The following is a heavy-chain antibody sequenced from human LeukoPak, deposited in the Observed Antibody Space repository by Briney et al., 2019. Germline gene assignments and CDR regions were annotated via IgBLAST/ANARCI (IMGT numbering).Heavy chain of an antibody. V-gene: IGHV3-48*02. CDR2: ISSSSSTI. Sequence: GGSLRLSCAASGFTFSSYNMNWVRQAPGKGLEWVSYISSSSSTIYYADSVKGRFTISRDNAKNSLYLQMNSLRDEDTAVYYCAREYSSSSGSVSDYWGQGTLATVSS. CDR3: AREYSSSSGSVSDY. D-gene: IGHD6-6*01. J-gene: IGHJ4*02. CDR1: GFTFSSYN.